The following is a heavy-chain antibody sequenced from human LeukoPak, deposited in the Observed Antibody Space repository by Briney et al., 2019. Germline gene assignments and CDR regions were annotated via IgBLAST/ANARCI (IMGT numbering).Heavy chain of an antibody. CDR1: GGSISSSSYS. CDR3: STTIRGWYGVGDY. CDR2: SSYSGST. J-gene: IGHJ4*02. V-gene: IGHV4-39*05. Sequence: PSETPSLTCTVSGGSISSSSYSWGWIRQPPGKGLEYIGSSSYSGSTYYNPSLKSRVTISVDTSKNQFSLNLNSVTAADTAVYYCSTTIRGWYGVGDYWGQGVLVTVSS. D-gene: IGHD6-19*01.